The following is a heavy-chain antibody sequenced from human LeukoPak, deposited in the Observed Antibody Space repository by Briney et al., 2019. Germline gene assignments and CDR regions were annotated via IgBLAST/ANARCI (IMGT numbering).Heavy chain of an antibody. Sequence: GGSLRLSCAASGFTFSIYAMSWVRRAPGKGLEWVSAINKAGRPYYADPVQGRFTISRDDSKDAVFLQMNSLRAEDTAVYYCARELGPIGWYTADYWGQGTLVIVSS. J-gene: IGHJ4*02. CDR3: ARELGPIGWYTADY. CDR2: INKAGRP. V-gene: IGHV3-23*01. CDR1: GFTFSIYA. D-gene: IGHD6-19*01.